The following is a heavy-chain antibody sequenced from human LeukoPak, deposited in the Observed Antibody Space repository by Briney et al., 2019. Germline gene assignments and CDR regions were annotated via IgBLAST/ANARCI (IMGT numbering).Heavy chain of an antibody. V-gene: IGHV3-23*01. CDR3: AKPLWWYLCDY. CDR2: ITGSGDTT. J-gene: IGHJ4*02. Sequence: GGSLRLPCEGSGFTFSGYAMSWVRQTPGKGLEWVSVITGSGDTTYYADSVKGRFTISRDNSKNTLYLQMNSLRVEDTAVYYCAKPLWWYLCDYWGQRTLVTVSS. D-gene: IGHD2-15*01. CDR1: GFTFSGYA.